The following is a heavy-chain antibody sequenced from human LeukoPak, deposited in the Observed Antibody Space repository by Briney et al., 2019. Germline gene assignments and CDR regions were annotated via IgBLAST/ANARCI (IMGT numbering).Heavy chain of an antibody. Sequence: GGSLRLSCAASGFTFSSYWMSWVRQAPGKGLEGVSSISSSSSYIYYADSVKGRFTISRDNAKNSLYLQMNSLRAEDTAVYYCARLGSSSSRYYFDYWGQGTLVTVSS. CDR2: ISSSSSYI. CDR1: GFTFSSYW. V-gene: IGHV3-21*01. CDR3: ARLGSSSSRYYFDY. J-gene: IGHJ4*02. D-gene: IGHD6-6*01.